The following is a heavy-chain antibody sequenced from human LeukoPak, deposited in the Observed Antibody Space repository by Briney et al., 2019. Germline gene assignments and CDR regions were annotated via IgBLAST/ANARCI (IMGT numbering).Heavy chain of an antibody. CDR2: MSPNNNNA. D-gene: IGHD2-15*01. J-gene: IGHJ5*02. V-gene: IGHV1-8*01. CDR3: ATRIPRTLYP. Sequence: ASVKVSCKASGYTFTSYDLNWVRQATGQGLEWVGWMSPNNNNAGCAQKFQGRVTMTTNTSITTAYMERSSLTSEDTAAYYCATRIPRTLYPWGQGTLVTVSS. CDR1: GYTFTSYD.